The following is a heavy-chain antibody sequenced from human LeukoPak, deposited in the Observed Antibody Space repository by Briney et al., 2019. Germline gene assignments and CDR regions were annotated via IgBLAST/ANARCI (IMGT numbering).Heavy chain of an antibody. CDR3: ARDRSPYSSSSGGY. CDR2: ISYDGSNK. V-gene: IGHV3-30*04. CDR1: GFTFSSYA. J-gene: IGHJ4*02. Sequence: GGSLRLSCAASGFTFSSYAMHWVRQAPGKGLEWVAVISYDGSNKYYADSVKGRFTISRDNSKNTLYLQINSLRAEDTAVYYCARDRSPYSSSSGGYWGQGTLVTVSS. D-gene: IGHD6-6*01.